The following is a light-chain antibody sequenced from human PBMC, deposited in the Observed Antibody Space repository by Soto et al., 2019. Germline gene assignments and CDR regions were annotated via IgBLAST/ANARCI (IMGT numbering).Light chain of an antibody. CDR2: DTS. J-gene: IGKJ4*01. V-gene: IGKV3-15*01. CDR1: QSLTSN. Sequence: EIILTQSPATLYVSPGERATLSCRASQSLTSNLAWYQQRPGQAPRLLIYDTSTRATDIPARFSGSGSGTEFTLTIDSLQSEDFAVYYCHQYNHWPRMLSFGGGTRV. CDR3: HQYNHWPRMLS.